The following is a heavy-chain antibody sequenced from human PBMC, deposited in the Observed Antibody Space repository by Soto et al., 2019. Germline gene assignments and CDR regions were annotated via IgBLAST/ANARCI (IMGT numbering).Heavy chain of an antibody. CDR1: GLTFISYA. V-gene: IGHV3-23*01. Sequence: GGSLELSCAASGLTFISYAMAWARKAPGKGLEWVSAISGSGGSTYYADSVKGRFTISRDNSKNTMYLQMNSLRAEDTAVYHCASYDILTGYYVDYWGQGTLVTVSS. CDR2: ISGSGGST. D-gene: IGHD3-9*01. CDR3: ASYDILTGYYVDY. J-gene: IGHJ4*02.